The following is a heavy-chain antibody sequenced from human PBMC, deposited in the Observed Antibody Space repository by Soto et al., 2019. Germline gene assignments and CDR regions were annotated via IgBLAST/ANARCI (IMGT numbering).Heavy chain of an antibody. V-gene: IGHV3-15*07. CDR3: TTAAMVDPTYYYYGMDV. CDR1: GFTFSNAW. Sequence: EVQLVESGGGLVQPGGSLRLSCAASGFTFSNAWMNWVRQAPGKGLEWVGRIKSKTDGGTTDYAAPVKGRFTISRDDSKNTLYLQMNSLKTEDTAVYYCTTAAMVDPTYYYYGMDVWGQGTTVTVSS. CDR2: IKSKTDGGTT. D-gene: IGHD5-18*01. J-gene: IGHJ6*02.